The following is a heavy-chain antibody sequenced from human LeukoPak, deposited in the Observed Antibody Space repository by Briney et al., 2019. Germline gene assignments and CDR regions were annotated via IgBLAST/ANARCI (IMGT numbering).Heavy chain of an antibody. V-gene: IGHV3-30*02. Sequence: GGSLRLSCAASGFTFSSYGMHWVRQAPGKGLEWVAFIRYDGSNKYYADSVKGRFTISRDNSKNTLYLQMNSLRAEDTAVYYCAKDGEKYYYGSGTPYYYYYMDVWGKGTTVTISS. D-gene: IGHD3-10*01. J-gene: IGHJ6*03. CDR1: GFTFSSYG. CDR2: IRYDGSNK. CDR3: AKDGEKYYYGSGTPYYYYYMDV.